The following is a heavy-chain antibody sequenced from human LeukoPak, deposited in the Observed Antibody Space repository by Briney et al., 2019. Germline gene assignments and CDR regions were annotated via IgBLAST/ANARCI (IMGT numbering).Heavy chain of an antibody. CDR1: GFTFSTYS. CDR2: ISSTSTTI. V-gene: IGHV3-48*02. D-gene: IGHD2-2*01. CDR3: AKDRLVQTASTRTVHMDV. Sequence: HPGGSLRLSCAASGFTFSTYSMNWVRQAPGKGLEWVSYISSTSTTIYYADSVKGRFIISRDNAKNSLFLQMNRLRDGDTAVYYCAKDRLVQTASTRTVHMDVWGQGTTVTVSS. J-gene: IGHJ6*02.